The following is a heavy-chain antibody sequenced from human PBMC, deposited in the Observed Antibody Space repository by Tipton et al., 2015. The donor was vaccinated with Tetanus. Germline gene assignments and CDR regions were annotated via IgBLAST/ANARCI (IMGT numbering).Heavy chain of an antibody. CDR3: ARERIEAFYSHGLDV. CDR2: IYQNGDA. J-gene: IGHJ6*02. D-gene: IGHD2-21*01. V-gene: IGHV4-59*01. Sequence: TLSLTCTVSGGSISSFYWYWIRQPPGKGLEWIAYIYQNGDANYNPSLQSRVTISVDTSKNQFSLQLAFVTAADTAIYYCARERIEAFYSHGLDVWGPGTTVTVSS. CDR1: GGSISSFY.